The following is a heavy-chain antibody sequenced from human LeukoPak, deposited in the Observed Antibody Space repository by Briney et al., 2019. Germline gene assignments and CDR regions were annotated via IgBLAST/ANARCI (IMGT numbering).Heavy chain of an antibody. D-gene: IGHD3-3*02. Sequence: GGSLRLSCAASGFTVRNYSMSWVRQAPGKGLEWVSGIYRGGDSTCYVSSVKGRFTISRDNSKSTVFLHMNRLRVEDTAMYYCAKDIEHFDPWGQGTLVIVSS. CDR1: GFTVRNYS. CDR3: AKDIEHFDP. CDR2: IYRGGDST. J-gene: IGHJ5*02. V-gene: IGHV3-23*03.